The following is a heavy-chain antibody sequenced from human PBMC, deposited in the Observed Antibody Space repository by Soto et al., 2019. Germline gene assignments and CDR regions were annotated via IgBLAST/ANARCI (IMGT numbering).Heavy chain of an antibody. V-gene: IGHV4-30-2*01. CDR3: ARANLSFGELLPYYYGMDV. D-gene: IGHD3-10*01. Sequence: SETLSLTCAVSGGSISSGGYSWSWIRQPPGKGLEWIGYIYHSGSTYYNPSLKSRVTISVDRSKNQFSLKLSTVTAADTAVYYCARANLSFGELLPYYYGMDVWGQGTTVTVSS. CDR2: IYHSGST. CDR1: GGSISSGGYS. J-gene: IGHJ6*02.